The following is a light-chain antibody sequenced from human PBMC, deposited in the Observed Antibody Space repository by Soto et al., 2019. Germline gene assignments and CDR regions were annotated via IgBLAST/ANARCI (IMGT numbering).Light chain of an antibody. CDR3: QKYNSAPHT. V-gene: IGKV1-27*01. CDR1: QGISIS. Sequence: DIQMTQSPSSLSASVGDRVTITCRASQGISISLAWYQQKPGKVPKLLIYAASTLQSGVPSRFSGSGSGTDFTLTISSLQPEDVATYYCQKYNSAPHTFGQGTKLEIK. J-gene: IGKJ2*01. CDR2: AAS.